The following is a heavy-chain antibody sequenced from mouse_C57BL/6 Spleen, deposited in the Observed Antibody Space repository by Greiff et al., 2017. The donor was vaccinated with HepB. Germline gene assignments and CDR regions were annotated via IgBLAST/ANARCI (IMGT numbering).Heavy chain of an antibody. CDR2: INPYNGDT. V-gene: IGHV1-20*01. J-gene: IGHJ4*01. CDR3: ARSDAYAMAY. CDR1: GYSFTGYF. Sequence: VQLQQSGPELVKPGDSVKISCKASGYSFTGYFMNWVMQSHGKSLEWIGRINPYNGDTFYNKKFKGKATLTVDKSSSTAHMELRSLTSGDSAVYYCARSDAYAMAYWGQGTSVTVSS.